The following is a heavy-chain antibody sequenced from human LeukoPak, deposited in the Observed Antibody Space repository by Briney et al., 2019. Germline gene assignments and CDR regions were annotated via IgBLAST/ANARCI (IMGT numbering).Heavy chain of an antibody. CDR2: MNPNSGNT. J-gene: IGHJ6*03. CDR1: GYTFTSYD. Sequence: ASVKVSCKASGYTFTSYDINWVRQATGQGLEWMGWMNPNSGNTGYAQKFQGRVTMTRNTSISTAYMELSSLRSEDTAVYYCARAYSSSWYNYYYYMDVWGKGTTVTVSS. V-gene: IGHV1-8*01. CDR3: ARAYSSSWYNYYYYMDV. D-gene: IGHD6-13*01.